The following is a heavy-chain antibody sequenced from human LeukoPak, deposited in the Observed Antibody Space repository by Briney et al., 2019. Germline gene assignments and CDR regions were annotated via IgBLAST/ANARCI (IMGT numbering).Heavy chain of an antibody. Sequence: GGSLRLSCAASGFTFSSYAMSWVRQAPGKGLEWVSTITNTGSNTYYADSVKGRFTISRDNSKNTLYLQINSLRAEDMAIYYCAKAPMEDSWYIHFDFWGQGTLVTVSS. CDR2: ITNTGSNT. V-gene: IGHV3-23*01. CDR3: AKAPMEDSWYIHFDF. J-gene: IGHJ4*02. D-gene: IGHD6-13*01. CDR1: GFTFSSYA.